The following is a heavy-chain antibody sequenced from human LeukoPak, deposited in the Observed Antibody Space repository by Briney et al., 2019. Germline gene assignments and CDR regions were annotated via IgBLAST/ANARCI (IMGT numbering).Heavy chain of an antibody. CDR1: GYTLTSYG. CDR3: ARYYDILTGYYPVDY. D-gene: IGHD3-9*01. CDR2: ISAYNGNT. J-gene: IGHJ4*02. Sequence: ASVKVSCKASGYTLTSYGISWVRQAPGQGLEWMGWISAYNGNTNYAQKLQGRVTMTTDTSTSTAYMELRSLRSDDTAVYYCARYYDILTGYYPVDYWGQGTLVTVSS. V-gene: IGHV1-18*01.